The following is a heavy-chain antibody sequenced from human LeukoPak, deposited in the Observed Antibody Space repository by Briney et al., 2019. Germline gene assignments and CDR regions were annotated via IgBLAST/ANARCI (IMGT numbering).Heavy chain of an antibody. Sequence: ASVKVSCKASGGTFSSYAISWVRQAPGQGLEWMGGIIPIFGTANYAQKFQGRVTIAADKSTSTAYMELSSLRSEDTAVYYCARKVPNDSSGYYYRGQFDPWGQGTLVTVSS. V-gene: IGHV1-69*06. D-gene: IGHD3-22*01. CDR2: IIPIFGTA. J-gene: IGHJ5*02. CDR1: GGTFSSYA. CDR3: ARKVPNDSSGYYYRGQFDP.